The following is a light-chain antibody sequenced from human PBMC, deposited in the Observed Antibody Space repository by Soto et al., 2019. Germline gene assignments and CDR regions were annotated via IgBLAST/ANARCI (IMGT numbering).Light chain of an antibody. CDR2: EVS. CDR3: CSYAGSSPDV. Sequence: QSVLTQPASVSGSPGQSIIISCTGTSSDVGSYNLVSWYQQHPGKAPKLMIYEVSKRPSGVSNRFSGSKSGNTASLTISGLQAEDEADYYCCSYAGSSPDVFGTGTKLTVL. CDR1: SSDVGSYNL. V-gene: IGLV2-23*02. J-gene: IGLJ1*01.